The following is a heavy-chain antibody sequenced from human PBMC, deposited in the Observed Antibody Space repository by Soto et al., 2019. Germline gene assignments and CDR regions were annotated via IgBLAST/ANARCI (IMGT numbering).Heavy chain of an antibody. CDR3: VQGGYTTMATPLDH. Sequence: GVSLRLSCSASGFTFDNCAMHSDRQAPGKALEYISGSSWDSTSVGYADSVNGQCPISREDAQNSLYLQMSSLRRDDTPLDYCVQGGYTTMATPLDHWGKGTLVTVSS. D-gene: IGHD2-2*02. CDR2: SSWDSTSV. V-gene: IGHV3-9*01. CDR1: GFTFDNCA. J-gene: IGHJ5*02.